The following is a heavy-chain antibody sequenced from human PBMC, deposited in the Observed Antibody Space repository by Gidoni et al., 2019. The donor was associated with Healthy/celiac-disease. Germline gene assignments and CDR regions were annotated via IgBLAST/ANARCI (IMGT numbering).Heavy chain of an antibody. J-gene: IGHJ6*03. CDR1: VGTFSSYA. CDR3: ARERDYYYMDV. V-gene: IGHV1-69*01. CDR2: IIPIFGTA. Sequence: QLQLVQSGAEVKNPGSSVKVSCKASVGTFSSYAISWVRQAPEQGLEWRGGIIPIFGTANYAQKFQGRVTITADESTSTAYMELSSLRSEDTAVYYCARERDYYYMDVWGKGTTVTVSS.